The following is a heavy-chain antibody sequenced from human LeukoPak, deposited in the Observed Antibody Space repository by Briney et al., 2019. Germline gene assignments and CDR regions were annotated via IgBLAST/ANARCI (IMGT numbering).Heavy chain of an antibody. D-gene: IGHD6-13*01. CDR1: GGSISSSSYY. Sequence: KPSETLSLTCTVSGGSISSSSYYWGWIRQPPGKGLEWIGCIYYSGSTYYNPSLKSRVTISVDTSKNQFSLKLSSVTAADTAVYYCARASSWLYFDYWGQGTLVTVSS. CDR3: ARASSWLYFDY. J-gene: IGHJ4*02. CDR2: IYYSGST. V-gene: IGHV4-39*07.